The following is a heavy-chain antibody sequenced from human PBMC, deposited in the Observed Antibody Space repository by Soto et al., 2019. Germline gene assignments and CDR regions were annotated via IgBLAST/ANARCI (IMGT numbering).Heavy chain of an antibody. J-gene: IGHJ6*03. CDR2: ISAYNGDT. Sequence: QDQLVQSGGEVKKPGASVKVSCKASGYSFTNYGITWVRQAPGQGFEWMGWISAYNGDTNYAQKLQGRVTMTTDASTGTADFELRSLRSDDTAVYYCGRDRGVAPPVAGNTHYYYYMDVWGKGTTVTVSS. CDR1: GYSFTNYG. V-gene: IGHV1-18*01. CDR3: GRDRGVAPPVAGNTHYYYYMDV. D-gene: IGHD6-19*01.